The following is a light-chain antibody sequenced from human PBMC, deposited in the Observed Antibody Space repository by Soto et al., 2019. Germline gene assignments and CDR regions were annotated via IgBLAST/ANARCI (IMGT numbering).Light chain of an antibody. Sequence: DIQMTQSPSTLSASVGDRVTITCRASQSISSWLAWYQQRPGKAPKLLIYRASTLESGVSSRFSGTGSGTEFTLTISSLQPDDFATYYCQQYNSYSPTYTFGQGTKLEIK. CDR2: RAS. V-gene: IGKV1-5*03. J-gene: IGKJ2*01. CDR1: QSISSW. CDR3: QQYNSYSPTYT.